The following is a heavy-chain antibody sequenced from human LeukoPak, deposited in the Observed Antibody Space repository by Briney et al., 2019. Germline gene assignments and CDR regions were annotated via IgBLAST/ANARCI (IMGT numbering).Heavy chain of an antibody. CDR2: INPNSGGT. CDR1: GYTFTGYY. CDR3: ARDRRPTDCYSTSCYSPPDY. D-gene: IGHD2-2*01. J-gene: IGHJ4*02. V-gene: IGHV1-2*02. Sequence: ASVKVSCKASGYTFTGYYMHWVRQAPGQGLEWMRWINPNSGGTNYAQKFQGRVTMTGDTSISTAYMELSRLRSDDTAVYYCARDRRPTDCYSTSCYSPPDYGGQGTLVTVSS.